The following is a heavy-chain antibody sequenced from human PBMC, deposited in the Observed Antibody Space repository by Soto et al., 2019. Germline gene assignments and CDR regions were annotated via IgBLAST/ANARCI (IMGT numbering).Heavy chain of an antibody. CDR2: INLRGGTT. Sequence: QVQLVQSGPEVRKPGASVRLSCATSGYNFNPYYIHCVRQAHGQGLEWMGIINLRGGTTEYAHKFRGRVTVTGDTSTRTAYMELSSLRSEDTAVYFCARGPDDSDVPSWDHWGQGTLITVSS. D-gene: IGHD4-17*01. J-gene: IGHJ1*01. V-gene: IGHV1-46*02. CDR3: ARGPDDSDVPSWDH. CDR1: GYNFNPYY.